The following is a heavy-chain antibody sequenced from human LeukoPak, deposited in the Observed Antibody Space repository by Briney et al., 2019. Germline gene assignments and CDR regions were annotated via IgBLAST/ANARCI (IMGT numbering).Heavy chain of an antibody. CDR1: GFAFSSYW. CDR2: INIDGTST. Sequence: GESLRLSCAASGFAFSSYWMLWVRQAPGKGLVWVSRINIDGTSTTYADSVKGRFTISRDNAKDTVYLQMNSLRAEDTAVYYCVRGRAAAGTFHMDVWGKGTTVTVSS. CDR3: VRGRAAAGTFHMDV. V-gene: IGHV3-74*01. D-gene: IGHD6-13*01. J-gene: IGHJ6*03.